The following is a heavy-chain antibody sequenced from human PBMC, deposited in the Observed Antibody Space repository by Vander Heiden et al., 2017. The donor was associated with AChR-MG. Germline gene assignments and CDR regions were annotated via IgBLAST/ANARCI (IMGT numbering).Heavy chain of an antibody. CDR1: GGSSGDDY. Sequence: QVQLQQWGAGLLKPSETLSLTCAVYGGSSGDDYLSWIRQPPGKGLEWIGEINHSGRTNYNPSLKSRVTMSLDTSKNQFSLKLTSVIAADTAVYYCARGLDSSSWTRYFYYGMDVWGQGTTVTVSS. V-gene: IGHV4-34*01. CDR3: ARGLDSSSWTRYFYYGMDV. D-gene: IGHD6-13*01. J-gene: IGHJ6*02. CDR2: INHSGRT.